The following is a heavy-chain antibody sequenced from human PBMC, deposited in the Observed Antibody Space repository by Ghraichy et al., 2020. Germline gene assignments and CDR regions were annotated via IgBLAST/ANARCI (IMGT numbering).Heavy chain of an antibody. D-gene: IGHD3-3*01. Sequence: SQTLSLTCAVYGGSFSGYYWSWIRQPPGKGLEWIGEINHSGSTNYNPSLKSRVTISVDTSKNQFSLKLSSVTAADTAVYYCARGRSYYDFWSGYYTQHKYYFDYWGQGTLVTVSS. J-gene: IGHJ4*02. V-gene: IGHV4-34*01. CDR3: ARGRSYYDFWSGYYTQHKYYFDY. CDR1: GGSFSGYY. CDR2: INHSGST.